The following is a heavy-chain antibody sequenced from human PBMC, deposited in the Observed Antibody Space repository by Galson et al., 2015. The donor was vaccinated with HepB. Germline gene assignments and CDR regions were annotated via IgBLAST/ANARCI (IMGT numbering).Heavy chain of an antibody. V-gene: IGHV3-7*03. D-gene: IGHD6-6*01. J-gene: IGHJ4*02. CDR2: INQDGSIR. CDR3: ARIGYSSSSFDY. CDR1: GFTFSTYW. Sequence: SLRLSCAASGFTFSTYWMSWVRQAPGKGLEWVANINQDGSIRYYVDSMKGRFTISRDNAKNSVFLQMNSLRAEDTAVYYCARIGYSSSSFDYWGQGTLVTVSS.